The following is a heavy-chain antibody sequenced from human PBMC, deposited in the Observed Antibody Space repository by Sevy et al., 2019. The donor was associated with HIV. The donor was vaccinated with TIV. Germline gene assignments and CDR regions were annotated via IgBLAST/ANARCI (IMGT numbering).Heavy chain of an antibody. V-gene: IGHV3-9*01. CDR1: GFTFDDYA. CDR2: ISWNSLSI. CDR3: AKDISLYYYDTSDSAWGVVDI. J-gene: IGHJ3*02. D-gene: IGHD3-22*01. Sequence: GGSLRLSCTASGFTFDDYAMHWVRQVPGKGLEWVSGISWNSLSIAYADSVKGRFTMSRDNGKKSLYLQMDSLGTEDTAWYYCAKDISLYYYDTSDSAWGVVDIWGQGTMVTVSS.